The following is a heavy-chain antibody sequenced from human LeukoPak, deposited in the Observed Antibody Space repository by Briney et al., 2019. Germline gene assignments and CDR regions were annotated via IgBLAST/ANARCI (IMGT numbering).Heavy chain of an antibody. V-gene: IGHV1-8*01. Sequence: ASVKVSCKASGYTFTSYDINWVRQATGQGPEWMGWMNPNSGNTGYAQKFQGRVTMTRNTSISTAYMELSSLRSEDTAVYYCARGRSYYDFWSGYRQYYYYYMDVWGKGTTVTVSS. D-gene: IGHD3-3*01. CDR3: ARGRSYYDFWSGYRQYYYYYMDV. CDR2: MNPNSGNT. J-gene: IGHJ6*03. CDR1: GYTFTSYD.